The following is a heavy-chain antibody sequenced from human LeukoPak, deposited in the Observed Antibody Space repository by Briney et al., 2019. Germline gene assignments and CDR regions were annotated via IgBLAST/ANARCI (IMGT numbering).Heavy chain of an antibody. V-gene: IGHV3-15*01. CDR3: TTNYYYDSSGYYKSDY. CDR1: GVTSSNAW. J-gene: IGHJ4*02. D-gene: IGHD3-22*01. CDR2: IKSKTDGGTT. Sequence: GGPLRLSCAASGVTSSNAWMSWGRQAPGKGLGWVGRIKSKTDGGTTDYAAPVKGRFTISRDDSKNTLYLQMNSLKTEDTAVYYCTTNYYYDSSGYYKSDYWGQGTLVTVSS.